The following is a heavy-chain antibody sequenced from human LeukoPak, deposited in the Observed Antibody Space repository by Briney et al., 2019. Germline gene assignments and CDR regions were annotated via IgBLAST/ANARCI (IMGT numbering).Heavy chain of an antibody. Sequence: PSETLCLTCAVYGGSFSGYYWSWIRQPPGKGLEWIGEINHSGSTNYNPSLKSRVTISVDTSKNQFSLKLSSVTAADTAVYYCARTRTLMTGYYRYWGQGTLVTVSS. D-gene: IGHD3-9*01. J-gene: IGHJ4*02. V-gene: IGHV4-34*01. CDR1: GGSFSGYY. CDR3: ARTRTLMTGYYRY. CDR2: INHSGST.